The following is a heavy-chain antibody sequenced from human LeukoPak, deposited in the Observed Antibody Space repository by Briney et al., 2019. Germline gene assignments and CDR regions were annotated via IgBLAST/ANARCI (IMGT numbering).Heavy chain of an antibody. D-gene: IGHD6-19*01. Sequence: PGGSLRLSCAASGFTFSSYAMSWVRQAPGKGLEWVSAISGSGGSTYYADSVKGRFTISRDNSKNTLYLQMNSLRAEDTAVYYCAKDLRRQQWLVPGVYYFQHWGQGTLVTVSS. J-gene: IGHJ1*01. CDR3: AKDLRRQQWLVPGVYYFQH. V-gene: IGHV3-23*01. CDR2: ISGSGGST. CDR1: GFTFSSYA.